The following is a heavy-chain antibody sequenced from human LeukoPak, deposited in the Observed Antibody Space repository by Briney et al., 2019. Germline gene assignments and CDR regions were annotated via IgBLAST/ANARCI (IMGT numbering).Heavy chain of an antibody. J-gene: IGHJ6*02. CDR2: IYYSGST. D-gene: IGHD3-3*01. Sequence: PSETLSLTCTVSGGSISSGGYYWSWIRQHPGKGLEWIGYIYYSGSTYYNPSLKSRVTISVDTSKNQFSLKLSSVTAADTAVYYCARHWRQPDYYYYGMDVWGQGTTVTASS. CDR3: ARHWRQPDYYYYGMDV. CDR1: GGSISSGGYY. V-gene: IGHV4-39*01.